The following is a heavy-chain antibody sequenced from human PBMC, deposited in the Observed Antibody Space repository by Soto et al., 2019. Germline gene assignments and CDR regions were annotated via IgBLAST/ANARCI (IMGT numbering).Heavy chain of an antibody. CDR2: IYWDDDK. D-gene: IGHD1-20*01. J-gene: IGHJ4*02. CDR1: GFSLSTSGVG. CDR3: AHTMYNWGSGYFDY. Sequence: QITLKESGPTLVKPTQTLTMTCTFSGFSLSTSGVGVAWIRQPPAKALEWLALIYWDDDKRYSPSLKSRLTITKDTSKTQVVFTMTNMDPVDTSTYYCAHTMYNWGSGYFDYWGQGTLVTVSS. V-gene: IGHV2-5*02.